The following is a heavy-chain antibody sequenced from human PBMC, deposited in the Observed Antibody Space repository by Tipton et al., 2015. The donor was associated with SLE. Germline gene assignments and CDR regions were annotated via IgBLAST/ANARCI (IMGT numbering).Heavy chain of an antibody. Sequence: QSGPEVKKPGASVKVSCKASGYTFTDYYMHWVRQAPGQGLEWVGLIKPNSGVTSYAQKFQDRVTMTRDTSITTAYMELIRLTSDDTAVYYCAQQQGWGQGTLVTVSS. V-gene: IGHV1-2*02. CDR2: IKPNSGVT. D-gene: IGHD1/OR15-1a*01. CDR3: AQQQG. J-gene: IGHJ4*02. CDR1: GYTFTDYY.